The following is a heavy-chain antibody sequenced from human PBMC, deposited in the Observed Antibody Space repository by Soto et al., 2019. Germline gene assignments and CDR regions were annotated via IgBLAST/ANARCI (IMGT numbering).Heavy chain of an antibody. Sequence: EVHLVESGGGLVQPGGSLRLSCAASGFTFSTYWMHWVRQAPGKGLVWVSRINSHASSIGYADSVKGRFTISRDNAKNTLYLQMNSLRPEDTAVYYCARAPGSYDYFDYWGQGTPVTVSS. CDR3: ARAPGSYDYFDY. CDR1: GFTFSTYW. V-gene: IGHV3-74*01. CDR2: INSHASSI. D-gene: IGHD1-26*01. J-gene: IGHJ4*02.